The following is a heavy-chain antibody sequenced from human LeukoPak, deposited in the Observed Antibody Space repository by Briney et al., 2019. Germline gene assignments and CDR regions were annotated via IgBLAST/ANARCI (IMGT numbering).Heavy chain of an antibody. CDR3: ARDRDYGGKVYAFDI. V-gene: IGHV1-46*01. CDR1: GYTFTSYY. Sequence: ASVKVSCKASGYTFTSYYMHWVRQASGQGLEWMGIINPSGGSTSYAQKFQGRVTMTRDTSTSTVHMELSSLRSEDTAVYYCARDRDYGGKVYAFDIWGQGTMVTVSS. J-gene: IGHJ3*02. D-gene: IGHD4-23*01. CDR2: INPSGGST.